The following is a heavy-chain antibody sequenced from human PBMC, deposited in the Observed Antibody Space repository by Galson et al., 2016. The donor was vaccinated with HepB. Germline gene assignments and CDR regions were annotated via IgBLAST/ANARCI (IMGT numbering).Heavy chain of an antibody. CDR3: ARDLCAREDSSRGSCPVGY. D-gene: IGHD2-15*01. Sequence: SLRLSCAASGFTFSSYSMNWVRQAPGKGLEWVSSISSSSSYIYYADSVKGRFTLSRDNAKTSLYLQMNSLRAEDTAVYYCARDLCAREDSSRGSCPVGYWGQGTLVTVSS. J-gene: IGHJ4*02. V-gene: IGHV3-21*01. CDR2: ISSSSSYI. CDR1: GFTFSSYS.